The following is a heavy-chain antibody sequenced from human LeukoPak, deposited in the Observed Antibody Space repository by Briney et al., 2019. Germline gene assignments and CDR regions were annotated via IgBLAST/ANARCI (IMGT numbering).Heavy chain of an antibody. V-gene: IGHV3-30*18. CDR1: GFTFSSYG. CDR3: AKKTTVTVT. J-gene: IGHJ5*02. Sequence: GGSPRLSCAASGFTFSSYGMHWVRQAPGKGLEWVAVISYDGSNKYYADSVKGRFTISRDNSKNTLYLQMNSLRAEDTAVYYCAKKTTVTVTWGQGTLVTVSS. CDR2: ISYDGSNK. D-gene: IGHD4-17*01.